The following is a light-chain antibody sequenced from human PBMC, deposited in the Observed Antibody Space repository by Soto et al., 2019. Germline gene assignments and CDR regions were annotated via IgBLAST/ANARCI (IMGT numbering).Light chain of an antibody. V-gene: IGKV1-39*01. CDR3: HQSYNIPQT. CDR2: AAS. J-gene: IGKJ1*01. Sequence: DIHLTQSPSSLSASVGDRVTITCRASQSIISYFHWYQHKPGRVPKLLVYAASNLQSGVPSRFSGTGSGTDFTLTIASLQPEDFATYYCHQSYNIPQTFGQGTKVDIK. CDR1: QSIISY.